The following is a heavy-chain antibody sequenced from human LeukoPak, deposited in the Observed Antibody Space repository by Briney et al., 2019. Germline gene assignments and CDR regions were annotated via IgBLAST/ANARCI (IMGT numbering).Heavy chain of an antibody. CDR1: GGSVSSGSYY. CDR2: IYYSGST. V-gene: IGHV4-61*01. CDR3: ARVLGSSGFYYFDC. J-gene: IGHJ4*02. D-gene: IGHD3-22*01. Sequence: PSETLSLTCTVSGGSVSSGSYYWSWIRQPPGKGLEWIGYIYYSGSTNYNPSLKSRVTISVDRPKNQFSLKLSPVTAADTAVYYCARVLGSSGFYYFDCWGQGTLVTVSS.